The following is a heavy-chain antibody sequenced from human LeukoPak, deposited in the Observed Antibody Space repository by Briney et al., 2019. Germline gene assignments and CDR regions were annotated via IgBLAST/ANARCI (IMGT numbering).Heavy chain of an antibody. D-gene: IGHD1/OR15-1a*01. J-gene: IGHJ4*02. V-gene: IGHV3-30*02. CDR2: IRYDGSDK. Sequence: GGSLRLSCAASGFIFTDYGMHWVRQAPGKGLEWLTFIRYDGSDKYYADSVKGRFTISRDNSKNTLYLQMNSLTSEDTAVYYCAKEGTASKPSDLDHWGKGILVTASS. CDR3: AKEGTASKPSDLDH. CDR1: GFIFTDYG.